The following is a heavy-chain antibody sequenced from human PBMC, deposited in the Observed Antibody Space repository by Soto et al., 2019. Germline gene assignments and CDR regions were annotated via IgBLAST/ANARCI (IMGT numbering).Heavy chain of an antibody. CDR2: INAGNLNR. CDR3: ARGYDYVWGSYRSDAFDL. D-gene: IGHD3-16*02. CDR1: GYTFTNYA. Sequence: ASVKVSCKASGYTFTNYAIHWVRQAPGQRLEWMGWINAGNLNRECSQKFQGRVIMTKDTSASTAYMELSSLTSEDTALYYCARGYDYVWGSYRSDAFDLWGQGTMVTVSS. J-gene: IGHJ3*01. V-gene: IGHV1-3*01.